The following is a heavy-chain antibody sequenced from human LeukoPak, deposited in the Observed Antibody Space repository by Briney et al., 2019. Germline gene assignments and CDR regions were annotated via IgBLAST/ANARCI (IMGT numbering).Heavy chain of an antibody. CDR2: ISAYNGNT. V-gene: IGHV1-18*01. Sequence: ASVRVSCTASGYTFTSYGISWVRQAPGQGLEWVGWISAYNGNTNYAQKLQGRVTMTTDTSTSTDYMELRSLRSDDTAVYYCARGDYDFWSGYYTHFDYWGQGTLVTVSS. CDR1: GYTFTSYG. CDR3: ARGDYDFWSGYYTHFDY. D-gene: IGHD3-3*01. J-gene: IGHJ4*02.